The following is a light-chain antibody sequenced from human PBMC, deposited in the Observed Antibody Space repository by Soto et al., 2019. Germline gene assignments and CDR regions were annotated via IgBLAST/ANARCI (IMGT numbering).Light chain of an antibody. CDR2: DAS. CDR1: QSISSW. V-gene: IGKV1-5*01. Sequence: DIQMTQSPSTLSASVGGRVTITCRASQSISSWLAWYQQKPGKAPKLLIYDASSLESGVPSRFSGSGSGTEFTLTISSLQPDDFATYYCQHMRTFGQGTKV. J-gene: IGKJ1*01. CDR3: QHMRT.